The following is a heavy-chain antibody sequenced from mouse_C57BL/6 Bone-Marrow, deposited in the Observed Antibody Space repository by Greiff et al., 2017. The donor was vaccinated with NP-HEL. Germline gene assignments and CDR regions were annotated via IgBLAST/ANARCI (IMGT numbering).Heavy chain of an antibody. J-gene: IGHJ3*01. CDR1: GYSITSGYY. Sequence: DVQLQESGPGLVKPYQSLSLTCSVTGYSITSGYYWNWIRQFPGNKLEWMGYISYDGSNNYNPSLKNRISITRDTSKNQFFLKLNSVTTEDTATYYCARGVYYYGSSPAWFAGWGQGALVTVSA. D-gene: IGHD1-1*01. CDR3: ARGVYYYGSSPAWFAG. V-gene: IGHV3-6*01. CDR2: ISYDGSN.